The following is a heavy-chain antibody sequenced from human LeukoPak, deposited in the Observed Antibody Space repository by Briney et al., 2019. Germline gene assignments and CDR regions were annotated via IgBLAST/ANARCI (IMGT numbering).Heavy chain of an antibody. CDR2: ISGGGGDT. J-gene: IGHJ4*02. D-gene: IGHD6-6*01. CDR1: GFTFSSHA. V-gene: IGHV3-23*01. Sequence: AGGSLRLSCAASGFTFSSHAMTWVRQAPGKGLEWVSAISGGGGDTYYADSVRGRFTISRDNSKNTLNLQMNSLRAEDSAVYYCAREEAVRWFCHDYWGQGTLVTVSS. CDR3: AREEAVRWFCHDY.